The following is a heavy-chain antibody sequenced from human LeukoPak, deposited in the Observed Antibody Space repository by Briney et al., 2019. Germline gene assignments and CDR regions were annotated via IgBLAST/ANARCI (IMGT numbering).Heavy chain of an antibody. V-gene: IGHV3-23*01. D-gene: IGHD5-12*01. J-gene: IGHJ5*02. CDR2: ITGSGSRT. CDR3: AKATGYDYGSWFDP. CDR1: GFTFSTYA. Sequence: GGSLRLSCAASGFTFSTYAMSWVRQAPGKGLGWVSQITGSGSRTYYADSVKGRFTISRDESKKMLYLQMDSLRAQDTAVYYCAKATGYDYGSWFDPWGQGTLVTVSS.